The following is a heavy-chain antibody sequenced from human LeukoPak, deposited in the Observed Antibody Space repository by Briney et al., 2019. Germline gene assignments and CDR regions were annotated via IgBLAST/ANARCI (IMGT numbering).Heavy chain of an antibody. V-gene: IGHV3-33*01. J-gene: IGHJ4*02. CDR2: IRYDGSNK. CDR1: GFTFSSYG. D-gene: IGHD4-17*01. CDR3: ARDETTVTSHFDY. Sequence: PGRSLRLSCAASGFTFSSYGMHWVRQAPGKGLEWVAVIRYDGSNKYYADSVKGRVTISRDNSKNTLYLQMNSLRAEDTAVYYCARDETTVTSHFDYWGQGTLVTVSS.